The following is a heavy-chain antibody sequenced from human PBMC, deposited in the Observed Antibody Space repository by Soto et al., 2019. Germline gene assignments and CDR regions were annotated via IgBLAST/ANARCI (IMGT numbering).Heavy chain of an antibody. CDR1: GGSINSGNFY. CDR2: VYFNGST. J-gene: IGHJ4*02. CDR3: ARHELWLRY. V-gene: IGHV4-39*01. Sequence: PSETLSLTCTVSGGSINSGNFYWGWIRQSPGKGLEWIATVYFNGSTYYSNYNSPSFKSRVTISGDTSKNQFSLRLKSVTAADTAVYYCARHELWLRYWGQGTLVTVSS. D-gene: IGHD5-18*01.